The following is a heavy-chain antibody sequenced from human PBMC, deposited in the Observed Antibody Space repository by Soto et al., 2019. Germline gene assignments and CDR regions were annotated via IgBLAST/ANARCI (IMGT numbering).Heavy chain of an antibody. CDR1: GFTFSDYY. CDR2: ISDSGRIT. Sequence: QVHLEESGGALVKPGGSLRLSCTASGFTFSDYYMSWIRQAPGKGLEWVSDISDSGRITHHADSVEGRFTISRDNAENSLYLQMNSLRPEDSAIYYGARDHGGGGLTLEDWGQGTLVTVSS. V-gene: IGHV3-11*01. CDR3: ARDHGGGGLTLED. D-gene: IGHD3-16*01. J-gene: IGHJ4*02.